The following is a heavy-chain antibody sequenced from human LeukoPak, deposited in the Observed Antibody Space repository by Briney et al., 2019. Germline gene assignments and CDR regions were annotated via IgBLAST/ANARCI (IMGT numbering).Heavy chain of an antibody. CDR3: ARALGYCSSTSCLYYFDY. Sequence: SETLSLTCTVSGGSISSGSYYWSWIRQPAGKGLEWIGRIYTSGSTNYNPSLKSRVTISVDTSKNQFSLKLSSVTAADTAVYYCARALGYCSSTSCLYYFDYWGQGTLVTVSS. CDR1: GGSISSGSYY. V-gene: IGHV4-61*02. J-gene: IGHJ4*02. D-gene: IGHD2-2*01. CDR2: IYTSGST.